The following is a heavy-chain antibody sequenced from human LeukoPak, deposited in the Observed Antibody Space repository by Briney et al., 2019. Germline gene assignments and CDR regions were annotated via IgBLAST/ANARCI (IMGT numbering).Heavy chain of an antibody. V-gene: IGHV4-4*07. D-gene: IGHD1-26*01. CDR1: GGSISRYY. CDR3: ARGGEVGGTGSRFDC. Sequence: SETLSLTCNVSGGSISRYYWSWIRQPAGKGLEWIRRVYTSGSTNYNPSLKSRVTMSVETSKSQFSLKLSSVTAADTAIYYCARGGEVGGTGSRFDCWGQGTLVTVSS. CDR2: VYTSGST. J-gene: IGHJ4*02.